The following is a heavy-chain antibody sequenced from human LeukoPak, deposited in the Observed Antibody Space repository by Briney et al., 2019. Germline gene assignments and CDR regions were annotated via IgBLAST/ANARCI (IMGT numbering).Heavy chain of an antibody. CDR1: GFIFSSYW. D-gene: IGHD4-17*01. CDR3: ARSRTYGDYGRGLDY. Sequence: GGSLRLSCAASGFIFSSYWMHWVRQPPGKGLVYIACINKDGISTSYAGSVKGRFTISRDNAENTLYLQMNSLGAEDTAVYFCARSRTYGDYGRGLDYWGQGTLVTVSS. CDR2: INKDGIST. J-gene: IGHJ4*02. V-gene: IGHV3-74*01.